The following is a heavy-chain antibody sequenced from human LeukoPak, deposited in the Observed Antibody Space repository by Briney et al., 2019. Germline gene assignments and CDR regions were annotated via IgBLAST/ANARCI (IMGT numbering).Heavy chain of an antibody. D-gene: IGHD6-6*01. CDR1: GFTVSSYW. Sequence: GRCLRLSWAASGFTVSSYWMRWVRQARGKGLEWGTNIKQDSSENSYVEYVKCRFTIYRDNAKNSLYLHINSLRAEATAVYSCERDFSYIAARPDSWGQGTLVTVSS. CDR3: ERDFSYIAARPDS. V-gene: IGHV3-7*05. J-gene: IGHJ4*02. CDR2: IKQDSSEN.